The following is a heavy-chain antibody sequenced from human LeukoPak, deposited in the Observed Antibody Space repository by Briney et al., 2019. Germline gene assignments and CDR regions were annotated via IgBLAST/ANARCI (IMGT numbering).Heavy chain of an antibody. Sequence: PSETLSLTCAVYGGSFSGYYWSWIRQPPGKGLEWIGEINHSGSTNYNPSLKSRVTISVDTSKNQFSLKLSSVTAADTAVYYCAREIRRLLWFGELHPYYMDVWGKGTTVTISS. V-gene: IGHV4-34*01. J-gene: IGHJ6*03. CDR3: AREIRRLLWFGELHPYYMDV. D-gene: IGHD3-10*01. CDR1: GGSFSGYY. CDR2: INHSGST.